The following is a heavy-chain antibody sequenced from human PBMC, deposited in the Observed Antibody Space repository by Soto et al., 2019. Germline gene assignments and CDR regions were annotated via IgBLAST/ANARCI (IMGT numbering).Heavy chain of an antibody. CDR2: IYYSGST. J-gene: IGHJ3*02. V-gene: IGHV4-39*01. D-gene: IGHD3-16*01. Sequence: QLQLQESGPGLMKPSETLSLTCTVSGGSISSSNYYWGWIRQPPGKGLEWIGSIYYSGSTAYNSSLKSRVTMSVDTSKNQLSLRLSSVTAADTAVYYCASPTLGAFDIWGQGTMVTVSS. CDR1: GGSISSSNYY. CDR3: ASPTLGAFDI.